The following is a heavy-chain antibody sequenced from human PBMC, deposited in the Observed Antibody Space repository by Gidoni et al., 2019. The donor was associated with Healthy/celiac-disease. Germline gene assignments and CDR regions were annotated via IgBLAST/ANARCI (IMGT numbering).Heavy chain of an antibody. V-gene: IGHV3-23*01. CDR2: ISGRGGST. D-gene: IGHD5-18*01. CDR1: GFTFSSYA. Sequence: EVQLLVSGGGLVQPGGSLRLSCAASGFTFSSYAMSWVRQDPGKGLEWVSAISGRGGSTYYADSVKGRFTISRDNSKNTLYLQMNSLGAEDTAVYYCAKGIQLWSGPDYWGQGTLVTVSS. J-gene: IGHJ4*02. CDR3: AKGIQLWSGPDY.